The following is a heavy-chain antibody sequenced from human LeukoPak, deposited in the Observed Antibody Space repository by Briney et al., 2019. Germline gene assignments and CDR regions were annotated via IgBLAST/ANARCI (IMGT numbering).Heavy chain of an antibody. Sequence: ASVKVSCKASGYTFTGYYMHWVRQAPGQGLEWMGWINPNSGGTNYAQKFQGRVTMTRDTSISTAYMELSSLRSEDTAVYYCARGRYFDWFREDYYYGMDVWGQGTTVTVSS. CDR2: INPNSGGT. D-gene: IGHD3-9*01. CDR1: GYTFTGYY. J-gene: IGHJ6*02. CDR3: ARGRYFDWFREDYYYGMDV. V-gene: IGHV1-2*02.